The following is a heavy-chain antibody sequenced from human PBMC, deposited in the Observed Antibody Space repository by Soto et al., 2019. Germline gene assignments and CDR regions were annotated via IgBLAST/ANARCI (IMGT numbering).Heavy chain of an antibody. Sequence: VGSLRLSCASSVFTVSGFSVNCVRQSPGKCLEWVSSITSGGSNIFSADSVKGRFTISRDTAKNSLYLQMKHLRAEDTALYYCARCVSVDSTPDGSHFFEDWSQGSRVSVSS. V-gene: IGHV3-21*01. D-gene: IGHD3-10*01. J-gene: IGHJ4*02. CDR1: VFTVSGFS. CDR3: ARCVSVDSTPDGSHFFED. CDR2: ITSGGSNI.